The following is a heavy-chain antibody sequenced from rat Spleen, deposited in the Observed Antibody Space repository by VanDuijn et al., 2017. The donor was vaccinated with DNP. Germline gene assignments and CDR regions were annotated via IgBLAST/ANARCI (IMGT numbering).Heavy chain of an antibody. CDR1: GFSFHDSW. CDR3: AREGDYYDGSYVDALNA. V-gene: IGHV4-2*01. CDR2: IGPDGTTT. D-gene: IGHD1-12*02. Sequence: EVSLVESGGGLVQPGRSLKLSCAASGFSFHDSWMGWVRQAPGKGLEWIGEIGPDGTTTTYISLLKEKITISRDNAQNILYLQMSKLGSEDTAIYYCAREGDYYDGSYVDALNAWGQGTSVTVSS. J-gene: IGHJ4*01.